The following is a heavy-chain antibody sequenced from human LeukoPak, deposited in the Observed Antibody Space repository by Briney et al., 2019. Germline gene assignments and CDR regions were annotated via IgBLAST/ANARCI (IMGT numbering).Heavy chain of an antibody. Sequence: GASVKVSCKSSGYTFTAYAMHWVRQAPGQGLEWMGWITPSDGANYAQKFQGRVTITADESTSTAYMELSSLRSEDTAVYYCAREGIDSSRLYYWGQGTLVTVSS. CDR2: ITPSDGA. V-gene: IGHV1-69*13. D-gene: IGHD6-13*01. CDR3: AREGIDSSRLYY. J-gene: IGHJ4*02. CDR1: GYTFTAYA.